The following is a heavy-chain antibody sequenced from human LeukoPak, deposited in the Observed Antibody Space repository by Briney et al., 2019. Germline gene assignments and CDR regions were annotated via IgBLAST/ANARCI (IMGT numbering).Heavy chain of an antibody. D-gene: IGHD1-7*01. CDR1: GFTFSSYS. V-gene: IGHV3-21*01. Sequence: AGGSLRLSCAASGFTFSSYSMNWVRQAPGKGLEWVSSISSSSSYIYYADSVKGRFTISRDNAKNSLYLQMNSLRAEDTAVYYCARDRTTGWNYDAFDIWGQGTMVTVSS. J-gene: IGHJ3*02. CDR3: ARDRTTGWNYDAFDI. CDR2: ISSSSSYI.